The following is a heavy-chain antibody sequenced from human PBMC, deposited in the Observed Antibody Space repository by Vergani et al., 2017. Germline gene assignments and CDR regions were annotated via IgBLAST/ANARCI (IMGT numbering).Heavy chain of an antibody. D-gene: IGHD3-22*01. Sequence: EAYLVQSGGGLVTPGGSLRLSCAASGFNFPSFTMNWVRQAPGRGLEWISSIKFPPGEIFYADSVKGRFTISRDNSKNTLFLQLKTLRAEDTGVYYCAKDYNIMGALHYWGQGTLVAVSS. CDR3: AKDYNIMGALHY. V-gene: IGHV3-21*04. J-gene: IGHJ4*02. CDR1: GFNFPSFT. CDR2: IKFPPGEI.